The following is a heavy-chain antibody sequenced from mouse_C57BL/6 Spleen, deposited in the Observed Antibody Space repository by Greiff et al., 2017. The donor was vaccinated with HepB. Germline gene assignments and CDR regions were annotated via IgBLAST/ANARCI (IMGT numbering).Heavy chain of an antibody. CDR1: GFTFSDFY. Sequence: EVQVVESGGGLVQSGRSLRLSCATSGFTFSDFYMEWVRQAPGKGLEWIAASRNKANDYTTEYSASVKGRFIVSRDTSQSILYLQMNALRAEDTAIYYCARDYGNYYAMDYWGQGTSVTVSS. CDR2: SRNKANDYTT. D-gene: IGHD2-1*01. J-gene: IGHJ4*01. V-gene: IGHV7-1*01. CDR3: ARDYGNYYAMDY.